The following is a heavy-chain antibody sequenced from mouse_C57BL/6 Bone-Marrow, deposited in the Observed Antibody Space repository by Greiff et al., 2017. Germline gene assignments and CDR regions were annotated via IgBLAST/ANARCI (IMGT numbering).Heavy chain of an antibody. J-gene: IGHJ2*01. CDR3: AREREYYGLDY. Sequence: QVQLQQSGAELARPGASVKLSCKASGYTFTSYGISWVKQRTGQGLEWIGEIYPRSGNTYYNEKFKGKATLTADKSSSTAYMELRSLTSEDAAVYFCAREREYYGLDYWGQGTTLTVSS. CDR1: GYTFTSYG. V-gene: IGHV1-81*01. D-gene: IGHD1-1*01. CDR2: IYPRSGNT.